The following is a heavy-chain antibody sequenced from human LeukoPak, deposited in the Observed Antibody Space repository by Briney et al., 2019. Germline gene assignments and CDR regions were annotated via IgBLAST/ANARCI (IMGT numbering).Heavy chain of an antibody. Sequence: GGSLRLSCAASGFTFSSYSMNWVRQAPGKGLEWVSSISSSSSYIYYADSVKGRFTISRDNAKNSLYLQMNGLRAEDTAVYYCARGKDDYVWGSYRPFDYWGQGTLVTVSS. D-gene: IGHD3-16*02. CDR1: GFTFSSYS. J-gene: IGHJ4*02. CDR2: ISSSSSYI. V-gene: IGHV3-21*01. CDR3: ARGKDDYVWGSYRPFDY.